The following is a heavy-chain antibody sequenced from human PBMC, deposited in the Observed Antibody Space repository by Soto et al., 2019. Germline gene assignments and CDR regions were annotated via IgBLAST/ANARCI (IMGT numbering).Heavy chain of an antibody. CDR2: TYYRAKWSN. Sequence: QVQLQQSGPGLVKPSQTLSLTCAISGDSVSSNSAAWNWNRQSPSIGLEWLGRTYYRAKWSNNYALYVKSRITINPDTSKNQFSLQLNSVTPEDTAVYYCARGDQGFDYWGQGTLVTVSS. V-gene: IGHV6-1*01. CDR1: GDSVSSNSAA. CDR3: ARGDQGFDY. D-gene: IGHD3-16*01. J-gene: IGHJ4*02.